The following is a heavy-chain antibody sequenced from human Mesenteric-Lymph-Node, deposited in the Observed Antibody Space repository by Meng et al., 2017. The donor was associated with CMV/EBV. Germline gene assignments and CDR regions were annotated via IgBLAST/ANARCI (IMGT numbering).Heavy chain of an antibody. J-gene: IGHJ4*02. CDR2: ISPNSNYI. V-gene: IGHV3-21*06. D-gene: IGHD1-26*01. CDR1: GFTFSHYG. CDR3: VRGEGSSGSYYPWNY. Sequence: SGFTFSHYGMNWVRQAPGKGLEWVSSISPNSNYIYYTDSMKGRFTISRDNAKNSLFLEVNNLRAEDTGTYYCVRGEGSSGSYYPWNYWGQGTLVTVSS.